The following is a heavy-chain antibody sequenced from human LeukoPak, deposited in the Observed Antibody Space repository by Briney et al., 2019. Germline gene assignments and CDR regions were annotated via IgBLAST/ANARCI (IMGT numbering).Heavy chain of an antibody. CDR1: GFTFSTYE. J-gene: IGHJ4*02. D-gene: IGHD1-1*01. Sequence: PGGSLRLSCAASGFTFSTYEMNWVRQAPGKGLEWVSYISSSGSTINYADSVKGRFTSSRDNSRNTLYLQMNSLRVEDTAVYFCARGEVWNGPDYWGQGTLVTVSS. V-gene: IGHV3-48*03. CDR3: ARGEVWNGPDY. CDR2: ISSSGSTI.